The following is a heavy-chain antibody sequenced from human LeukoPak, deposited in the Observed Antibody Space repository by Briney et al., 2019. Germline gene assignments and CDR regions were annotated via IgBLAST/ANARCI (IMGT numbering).Heavy chain of an antibody. CDR3: ARDRTVRGGIDY. CDR1: GDSISSSNYY. V-gene: IGHV4-39*07. Sequence: SETLSLTCTVSGDSISSSNYYWGWIRQPPGKGLEWIGNIYYSGSTYYNPSLKSRVTISVDTSKNQFSLKLSSVTAADTAVYYCARDRTVRGGIDYWGQGTLVTVSS. CDR2: IYYSGST. J-gene: IGHJ4*02. D-gene: IGHD3-10*01.